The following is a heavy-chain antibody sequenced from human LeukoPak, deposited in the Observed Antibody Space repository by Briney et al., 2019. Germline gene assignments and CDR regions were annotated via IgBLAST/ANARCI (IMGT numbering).Heavy chain of an antibody. CDR2: IHFSGST. CDR1: GGSISSYY. V-gene: IGHV4-59*08. J-gene: IGHJ4*02. CDR3: ARLSGSQTTPY. Sequence: SETLSLTCSVSGGSISSYYWGWIRQPPGRGLDYIGFIHFSGSTNYNPSLEGRVTISADTSTNQFSLKLNSVTAAGTAVYYCARLSGSQTTPYWGQGTLVTVSS. D-gene: IGHD1-26*01.